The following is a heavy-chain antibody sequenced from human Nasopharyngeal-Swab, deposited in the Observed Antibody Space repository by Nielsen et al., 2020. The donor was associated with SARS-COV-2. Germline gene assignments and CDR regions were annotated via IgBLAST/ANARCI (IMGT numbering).Heavy chain of an antibody. J-gene: IGHJ4*02. CDR2: IAHDASNE. D-gene: IGHD3-16*02. Sequence: LSLTCAASGFTFSSFGMHWVRQAPGKGLEWVAFIAHDASNEYYGDSVKGRFTISRDNAKNSLYLQMNSLRAEDTAIYYCARNLLGFIALDYWGQGTLVTVSS. CDR3: ARNLLGFIALDY. CDR1: GFTFSSFG. V-gene: IGHV3-30*03.